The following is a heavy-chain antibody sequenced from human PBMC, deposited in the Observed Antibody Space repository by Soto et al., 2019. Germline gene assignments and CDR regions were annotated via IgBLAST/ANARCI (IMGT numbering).Heavy chain of an antibody. V-gene: IGHV4-30-4*01. J-gene: IGHJ4*02. CDR2: IYYSGST. CDR3: AREDIVPAAISS. CDR1: GASIISGGCY. D-gene: IGHD2-2*01. Sequence: PSETRSFTCTVSGASIISGGCYWSGIPQPTGKGLEWIGYIYYSGSTYYNPSLKSRVTISVDTYKNQSSLKLSSVTAADTAVYYCAREDIVPAAISSWGQGTLVTVSS.